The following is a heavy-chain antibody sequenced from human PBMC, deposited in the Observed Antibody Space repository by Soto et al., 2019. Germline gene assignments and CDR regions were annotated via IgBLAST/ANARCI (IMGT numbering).Heavy chain of an antibody. CDR2: VSIGGST. D-gene: IGHD2-15*01. J-gene: IGHJ4*02. CDR3: AKRRGAGGHFDY. V-gene: IGHV3-23*01. Sequence: DVQLLESGGGLVQPEGSLRLSCAASGFTFSSYAMGWVRQGPGKGLEWVAVVSIGGSTHYADSVRGRFTISRDNSKNTLSLQMNSLTAEDXAVYXCAKRRGAGGHFDYWGQGALVTVSS. CDR1: GFTFSSYA.